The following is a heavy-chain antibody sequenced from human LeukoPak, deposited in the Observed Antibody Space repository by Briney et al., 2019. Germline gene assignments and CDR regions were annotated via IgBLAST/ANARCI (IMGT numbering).Heavy chain of an antibody. CDR1: GYTFTSYG. J-gene: IGHJ4*02. V-gene: IGHV1-18*01. CDR3: ARGDYDILTGFTTKDY. Sequence: ASVKVSCKASGYTFTSYGISWVRQAPGQGLEWMGWISAYNGNTNYAQKLQGRVTMTTDTSTSTAYMELRSLRSDDTAVYYCARGDYDILTGFTTKDYWGQGTLVTVSS. D-gene: IGHD3-9*01. CDR2: ISAYNGNT.